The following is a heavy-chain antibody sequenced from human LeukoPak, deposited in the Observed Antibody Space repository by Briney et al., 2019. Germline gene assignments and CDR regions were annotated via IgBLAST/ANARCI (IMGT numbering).Heavy chain of an antibody. CDR1: GFTFSSYA. CDR2: ISWNSGSI. V-gene: IGHV3-9*01. J-gene: IGHJ3*02. D-gene: IGHD2-2*01. Sequence: QAGGSLRLSCAASGFTFSSYAMSWVRQAPGKGLEWVSGISWNSGSIGYADSVKGRFTISRDNAKNSLYLQMNSLRAEDTALYYCAKMLGLGAGSDAFDIWGQGTMVTVSS. CDR3: AKMLGLGAGSDAFDI.